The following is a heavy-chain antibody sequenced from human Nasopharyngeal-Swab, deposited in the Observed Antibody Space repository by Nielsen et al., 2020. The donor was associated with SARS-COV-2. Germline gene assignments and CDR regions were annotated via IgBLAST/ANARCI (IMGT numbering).Heavy chain of an antibody. CDR3: ARCCSSTSADFDY. Sequence: WKGLEWIGYIYHSGSTYYNPSLKSRVTISVDTSKNQFSLKLSSVTAADTAVYCCARCCSSTSADFDYWGQGTLVTVSS. D-gene: IGHD2-2*01. V-gene: IGHV4-31*02. J-gene: IGHJ4*02. CDR2: IYHSGST.